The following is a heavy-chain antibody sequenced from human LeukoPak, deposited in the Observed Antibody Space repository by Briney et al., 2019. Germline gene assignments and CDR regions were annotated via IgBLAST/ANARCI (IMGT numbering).Heavy chain of an antibody. V-gene: IGHV3-23*01. D-gene: IGHD3-22*01. CDR3: AKVLSDYYDSSGYYFDY. J-gene: IGHJ4*02. Sequence: GSLRLSCAASGFTFISYAMSWVRQAPGKGLEWVSAISGSGGSTYYADSVKGRFTISRDNSKNTLYLQMNSLRAEDTAVYYCAKVLSDYYDSSGYYFDYWGQGTLVTVSS. CDR1: GFTFISYA. CDR2: ISGSGGST.